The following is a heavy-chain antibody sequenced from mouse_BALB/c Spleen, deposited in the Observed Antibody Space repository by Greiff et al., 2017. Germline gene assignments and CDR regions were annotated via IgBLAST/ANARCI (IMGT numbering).Heavy chain of an antibody. D-gene: IGHD2-4*01. V-gene: IGHV2-6-7*01. CDR1: GFSLTGYG. CDR3: ARAYDYDDGYAMDY. J-gene: IGHJ4*01. Sequence: VKLMESGPGLVAPSQSLSITCTVSGFSLTGYGVNWVRQPPGKGLEWLGMIWGDGSTDYNSALKSRLSISKDNSKSQVFLKMNSLQTDDTARYYCARAYDYDDGYAMDYWGQGTSVTVSS. CDR2: IWGDGST.